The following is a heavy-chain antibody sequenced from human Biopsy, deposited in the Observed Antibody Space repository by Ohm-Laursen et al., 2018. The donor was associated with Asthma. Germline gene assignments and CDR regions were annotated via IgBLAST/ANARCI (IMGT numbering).Heavy chain of an antibody. CDR3: ARRGGVRRYFDY. V-gene: IGHV4-30-4*08. CDR2: IYYIRST. D-gene: IGHD3-16*01. J-gene: IGHJ4*02. Sequence: TLSLTCAVSGGSISSGAYYWSWVRQPPGKGLEWIGYIYYIRSTYYNPSLKSRVAISLDTSKNQFSLKLSSVTAADTAVYFCARRGGVRRYFDYWGQGTLVTVSS. CDR1: GGSISSGAYY.